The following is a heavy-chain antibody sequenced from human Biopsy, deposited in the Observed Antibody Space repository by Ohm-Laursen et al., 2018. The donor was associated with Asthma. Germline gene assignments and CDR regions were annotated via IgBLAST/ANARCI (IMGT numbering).Heavy chain of an antibody. CDR1: GGTFNTYV. D-gene: IGHD2-2*01. V-gene: IGHV1-69*13. CDR3: ARKAGSCISRTCYSLDF. J-gene: IGHJ4*02. CDR2: INSVLGTT. Sequence: ASVKVSCKALGGTFNTYVIGWVRQAPGQGLEWMGGINSVLGTTTYPQKFQDRVTITADDSTSTVYMELSSLRSEDTAVYYCARKAGSCISRTCYSLDFWGQGTLVTVSS.